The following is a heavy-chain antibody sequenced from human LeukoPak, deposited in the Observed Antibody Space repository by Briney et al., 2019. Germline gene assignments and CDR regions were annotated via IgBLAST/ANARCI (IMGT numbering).Heavy chain of an antibody. V-gene: IGHV1-69*01. CDR1: GGTFSSYA. D-gene: IGHD6-6*01. J-gene: IGHJ4*02. Sequence: GASVKVSCKASGGTFSSYAISWVRQAPGQGLEWMGGIIPIFGTANYAQKFQGRVTITADESTSTAYMELRSLRSDDTAVYYCARDSSSGFHFEYWGQGTLVTVSS. CDR2: IIPIFGTA. CDR3: ARDSSSGFHFEY.